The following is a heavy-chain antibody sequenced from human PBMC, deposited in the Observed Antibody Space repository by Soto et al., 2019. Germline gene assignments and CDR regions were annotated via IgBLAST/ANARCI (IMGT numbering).Heavy chain of an antibody. D-gene: IGHD6-6*01. CDR2: IYYSGST. V-gene: IGHV4-59*01. CDR1: GGSISSYY. J-gene: IGHJ3*02. CDR3: ARVGAARLIGAFDI. Sequence: SETLSLTCTVSGGSISSYYWSWIRQPPGKGLEWIGYIYYSGSTNYNPSLKSRVTISVDTSKNQFSLKLSSVTAADTAVYYCARVGAARLIGAFDIWGQGTMVTVSS.